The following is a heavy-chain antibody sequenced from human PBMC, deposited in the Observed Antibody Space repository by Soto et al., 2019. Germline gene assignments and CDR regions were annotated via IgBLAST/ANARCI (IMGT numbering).Heavy chain of an antibody. Sequence: QVQLVQSGVEVKRPGASVKVSCKASGYTFTTYSVSWVRQAPGQGLEWMGWISAYNDDTKYAQKLQGRVTMTTDTSTSTVYMELRSLRPDDTAVYYCARGPNTAMVKYYYGMDVWGQGTTVTVSS. D-gene: IGHD5-18*01. V-gene: IGHV1-18*01. CDR2: ISAYNDDT. J-gene: IGHJ6*02. CDR3: ARGPNTAMVKYYYGMDV. CDR1: GYTFTTYS.